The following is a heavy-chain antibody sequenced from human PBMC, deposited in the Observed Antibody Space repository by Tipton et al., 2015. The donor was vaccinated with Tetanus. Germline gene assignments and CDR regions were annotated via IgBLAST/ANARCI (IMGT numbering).Heavy chain of an antibody. CDR3: VRDRLGDNYDIPSNWFDP. J-gene: IGHJ5*02. Sequence: SLRLSCAASGFTFSTYDMSWVRQAPGKGLGWVSLISDSGDSTFYADSVKGRFTISRDNAKNTLYLEMNNLRAEDTAVYYCVRDRLGDNYDIPSNWFDPWGQGTLVTVSS. CDR1: GFTFSTYD. D-gene: IGHD3-9*01. CDR2: ISDSGDST. V-gene: IGHV3-23*01.